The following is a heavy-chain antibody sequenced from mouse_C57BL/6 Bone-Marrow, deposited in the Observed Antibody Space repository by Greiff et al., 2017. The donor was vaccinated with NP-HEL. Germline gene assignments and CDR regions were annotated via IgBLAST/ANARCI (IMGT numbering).Heavy chain of an antibody. Sequence: QVQLQQSGAELMKPGASVKLSCKATGYTFTGYWIEWVKQRPGHGLEWIGEILPGSGSTNYNEKFKGKATFTADTSSNTAYMQLSSLTTEHSAIYSCARNYSYGSSYFFCAMDYWDQGPSVTVSS. D-gene: IGHD1-1*01. CDR1: GYTFTGYW. V-gene: IGHV1-9*01. J-gene: IGHJ4*01. CDR2: ILPGSGST. CDR3: ARNYSYGSSYFFCAMDY.